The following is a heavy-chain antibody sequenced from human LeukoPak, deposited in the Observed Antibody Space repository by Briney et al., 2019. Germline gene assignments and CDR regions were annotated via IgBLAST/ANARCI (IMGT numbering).Heavy chain of an antibody. Sequence: PGGSLRLSCVASGFTFSNYAMNWVRQAPGKGLQWVSGITGSGGSTYHADSVKGRFTISRDNSKNMLYLEMNSLRAEDTAVYYCAKLPGIAAHFDYWGQGTLVTVSS. V-gene: IGHV3-23*01. D-gene: IGHD6-13*01. J-gene: IGHJ4*02. CDR2: ITGSGGST. CDR1: GFTFSNYA. CDR3: AKLPGIAAHFDY.